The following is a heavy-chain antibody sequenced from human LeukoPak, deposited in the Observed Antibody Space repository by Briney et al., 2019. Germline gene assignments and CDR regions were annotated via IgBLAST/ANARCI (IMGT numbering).Heavy chain of an antibody. CDR1: GYTFTSYY. CDR3: AREGESNQFDY. J-gene: IGHJ4*02. D-gene: IGHD3-16*01. CDR2: INPSGGST. V-gene: IGHV1-46*01. Sequence: ASVKVSCKASGYTFTSYYMHWVRQAPGQGLEWMGIINPSGGSTSYAQKFQGRVTMTRDMSTSTVYMELSSLRSEDTAVYYCAREGESNQFDYWDQGTLVTVSS.